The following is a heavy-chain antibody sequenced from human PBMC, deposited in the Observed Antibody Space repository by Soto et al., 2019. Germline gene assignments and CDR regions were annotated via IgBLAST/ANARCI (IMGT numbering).Heavy chain of an antibody. Sequence: PGGSLRLSCAASGFTFSSYAMSWVRQAPGKGLEWVSAISGSGGSTYYADSVKGRFTISGDNSKNTLYLQMNSLRAEDTAVYYCAKEGPPITMIVVVPGGAFDIWGQGTMVTVSS. CDR1: GFTFSSYA. V-gene: IGHV3-23*01. CDR3: AKEGPPITMIVVVPGGAFDI. J-gene: IGHJ3*02. D-gene: IGHD3-22*01. CDR2: ISGSGGST.